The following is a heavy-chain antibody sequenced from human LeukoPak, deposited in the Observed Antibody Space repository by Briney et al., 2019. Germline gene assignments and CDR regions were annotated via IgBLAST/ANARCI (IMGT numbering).Heavy chain of an antibody. V-gene: IGHV1-69*13. Sequence: GASVKVSCKASGGTFSSYAISWVRQAPGQGLEWMGGIIPIFGTANYAQKFQGRDTITADESTSTAYMELSSLRSEDTAVYYCARAVRFLGYYYYYVDVWGKGTTVTVSS. CDR1: GGTFSSYA. D-gene: IGHD3-3*01. CDR3: ARAVRFLGYYYYYVDV. J-gene: IGHJ6*03. CDR2: IIPIFGTA.